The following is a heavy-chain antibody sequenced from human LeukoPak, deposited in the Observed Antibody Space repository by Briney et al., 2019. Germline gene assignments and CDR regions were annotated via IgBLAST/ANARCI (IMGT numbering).Heavy chain of an antibody. V-gene: IGHV3-13*01. Sequence: GGSLRLSCAASGFTFSSYDMHWVRQATGKGLEWVSGIGTAGDTYYPGSVKGRFTISRDNSKNTLYLQMNSLKAEDTAVYYCARDRAGFYSVDYWGQGTLVTVSS. D-gene: IGHD2-15*01. J-gene: IGHJ4*02. CDR3: ARDRAGFYSVDY. CDR2: IGTAGDT. CDR1: GFTFSSYD.